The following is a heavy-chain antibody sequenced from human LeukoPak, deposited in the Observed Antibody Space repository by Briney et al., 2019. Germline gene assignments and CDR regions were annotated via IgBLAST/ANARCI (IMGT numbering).Heavy chain of an antibody. J-gene: IGHJ4*02. CDR1: GFTFSSYA. V-gene: IGHV3-30*02. D-gene: IGHD3-22*01. CDR2: IRYDGSDT. Sequence: GGSLRLSCAASGFTFSSYAMSWVRQAPGKGLEWVASIRYDGSDTYYADSVKGRFTVSRDNSQNTLYLQLSSLKTEDTAVYFCAKNRGDYFDTTSHSFDSWGQGALVTVSS. CDR3: AKNRGDYFDTTSHSFDS.